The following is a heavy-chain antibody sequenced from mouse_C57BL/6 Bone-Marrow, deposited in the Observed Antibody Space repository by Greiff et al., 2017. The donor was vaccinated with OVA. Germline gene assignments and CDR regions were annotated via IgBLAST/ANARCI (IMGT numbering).Heavy chain of an antibody. V-gene: IGHV14-2*01. Sequence: VQLKQSGAELVKPGASVKLSCTASGFNIKDYYMHWVKQRTEQGLEWIGSIDPEDGGTKYAPKFQGKATLTADTSSIPAYLQLSSLTSEDTAVYYCAGDSIYYDYAFAYWGQGTLVTVSA. D-gene: IGHD2-4*01. CDR1: GFNIKDYY. J-gene: IGHJ3*01. CDR2: IDPEDGGT. CDR3: AGDSIYYDYAFAY.